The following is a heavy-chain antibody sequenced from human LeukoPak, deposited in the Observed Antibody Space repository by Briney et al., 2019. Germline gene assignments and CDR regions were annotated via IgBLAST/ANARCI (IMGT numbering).Heavy chain of an antibody. D-gene: IGHD6-19*01. Sequence: PSETLSLTCTVSGGSISSYYWSWIRQPPGKGLEWIGYIYYSGSTNYNPSLKSRATISVDTSKNQFSLKLSSVTAADTAVYYCARVVRTVAGFPFDYWGQGTLVTVSS. CDR2: IYYSGST. J-gene: IGHJ4*02. CDR1: GGSISSYY. V-gene: IGHV4-59*01. CDR3: ARVVRTVAGFPFDY.